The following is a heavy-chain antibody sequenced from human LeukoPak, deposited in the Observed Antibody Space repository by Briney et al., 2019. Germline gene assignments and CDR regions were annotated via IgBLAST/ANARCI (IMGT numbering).Heavy chain of an antibody. CDR1: GFTFSRYS. Sequence: GGSLRLSCAASGFTFSRYSMNWVRQAPGKGLEWVSYISISSPIYYADSVKGRFTISRDNAKNSLYLQMNSLRAEDTAVYYCARGAVTIDYWGQGTLVTVSS. V-gene: IGHV3-48*04. J-gene: IGHJ4*02. CDR2: ISISSPI. CDR3: ARGAVTIDY. D-gene: IGHD4-17*01.